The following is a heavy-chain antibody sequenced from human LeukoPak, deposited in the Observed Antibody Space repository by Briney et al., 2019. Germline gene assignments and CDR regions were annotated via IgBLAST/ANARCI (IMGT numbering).Heavy chain of an antibody. J-gene: IGHJ3*02. V-gene: IGHV3-11*01. Sequence: GGSLRLSCAASGFTFSDYYMSWIRQAPGKGLEWVSYISSSGSTIYYADSVKGRFTISRDNAKNSLYLQMNSLRAEDTAVYYCAREQSSSWSATDAFDIWGQGTMVTVSS. CDR2: ISSSGSTI. CDR3: AREQSSSWSATDAFDI. D-gene: IGHD6-13*01. CDR1: GFTFSDYY.